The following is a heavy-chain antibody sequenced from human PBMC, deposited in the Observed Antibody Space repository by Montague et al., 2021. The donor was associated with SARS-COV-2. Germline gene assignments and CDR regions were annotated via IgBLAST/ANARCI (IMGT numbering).Heavy chain of an antibody. Sequence: CAISGDSVSSTSAAWNWIRQSPSRGLEWLGRTYFTSKWSSEYALSVKSRLIISPDTSKNQFTLKLTSVTAADTAMYYCAKEREVVRAARTLVAFDLWGQGTMVTVSS. CDR3: AKEREVVRAARTLVAFDL. D-gene: IGHD2-2*01. V-gene: IGHV6-1*01. CDR2: TYFTSKWSS. CDR1: GDSVSSTSAA. J-gene: IGHJ3*01.